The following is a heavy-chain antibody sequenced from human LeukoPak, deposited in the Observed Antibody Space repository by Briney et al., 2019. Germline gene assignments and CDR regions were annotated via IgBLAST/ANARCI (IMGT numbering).Heavy chain of an antibody. CDR3: ARALDIVVVPTHHRCCYYYGMDV. J-gene: IGHJ6*02. V-gene: IGHV3-30-3*01. D-gene: IGHD2-2*01. CDR1: GFTFSTYP. CDR2: VSSDGATK. Sequence: GGSLRLSCAVSGFTFSTYPMIWVRQAPGKGLEWVAAVSSDGATKFYADSVKGRFTISRDNSKNTLYLQVNSLRTEDTALYYCARALDIVVVPTHHRCCYYYGMDVWGQGTTVTVSS.